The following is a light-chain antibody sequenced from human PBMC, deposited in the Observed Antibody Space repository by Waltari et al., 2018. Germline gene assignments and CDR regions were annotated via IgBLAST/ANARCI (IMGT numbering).Light chain of an antibody. CDR2: LGS. CDR1: QSLLHTNGYNY. V-gene: IGKV2-28*01. J-gene: IGKJ2*03. Sequence: DIVMTQSPLSLPVTPGEPASVSCTSSQSLLHTNGYNYLDWYLQKPGQSPQLLIYLGSSRASGVPDRFSGSESGTDFTLRISRVEAEDVGVYYCMQALQTPYSFGQGTKLEIK. CDR3: MQALQTPYS.